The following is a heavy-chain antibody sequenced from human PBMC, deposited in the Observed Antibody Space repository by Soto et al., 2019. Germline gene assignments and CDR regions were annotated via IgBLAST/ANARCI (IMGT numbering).Heavy chain of an antibody. Sequence: EVQLLESGGGLVQPGGSLRLSCAASGFTFSSYAMSRVRQAPGKGLEWVSAISGSGGSTYYADSVKGRFTISRDNSKNTLYLQMNSLRAEDTAVYYCAKDPGGYCSSTSCYLPDVWGKGSTVTVSS. CDR3: AKDPGGYCSSTSCYLPDV. CDR1: GFTFSSYA. CDR2: ISGSGGST. J-gene: IGHJ6*04. D-gene: IGHD2-2*01. V-gene: IGHV3-23*01.